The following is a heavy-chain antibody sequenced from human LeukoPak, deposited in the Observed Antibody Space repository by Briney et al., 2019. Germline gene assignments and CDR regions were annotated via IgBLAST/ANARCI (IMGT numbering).Heavy chain of an antibody. J-gene: IGHJ4*02. D-gene: IGHD6-13*01. Sequence: QPGGSLRLSCTASGFIFNDFWMSWVSQAPGEGLEWVANIRQEGGAKNYVDSVKGRFTISRDNATKSLYLKMNSLRAEDTAVYYCAPPPIAATGNWGEGTLVTVSS. V-gene: IGHV3-7*01. CDR1: GFIFNDFW. CDR3: APPPIAATGN. CDR2: IRQEGGAK.